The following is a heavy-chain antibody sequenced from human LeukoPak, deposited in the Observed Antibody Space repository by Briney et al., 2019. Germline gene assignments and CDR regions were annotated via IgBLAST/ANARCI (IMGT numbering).Heavy chain of an antibody. CDR1: GFTFSSYA. CDR3: SRESLGISIFGVVTA. V-gene: IGHV3-7*01. J-gene: IGHJ4*02. CDR2: IKQDGSEK. D-gene: IGHD3-3*02. Sequence: GGSLRLSCAASGFTFSSYAMSWVRQAPGKGLEWVASIKQDGSEKYYVDSVKGRFTISRDNAKNSLYLQMNSLRAEDTAVYYCSRESLGISIFGVVTAWGQGTLVTASS.